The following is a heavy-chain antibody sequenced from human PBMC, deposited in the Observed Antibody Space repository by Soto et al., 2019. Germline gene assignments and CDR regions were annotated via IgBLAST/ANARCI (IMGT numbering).Heavy chain of an antibody. CDR1: GGSISSYY. CDR3: AIFHCTGPGCVYLDS. V-gene: IGHV4-59*08. Sequence: SETLSLTCTVSGGSISSYYWSWIRQPPGKGLEWIGSIYYSGRTNYNPSLKSRVTMSVDTSKNQLSLRLRSVTATDTAVYYCAIFHCTGPGCVYLDSWGHGTLVTVSS. J-gene: IGHJ5*01. CDR2: IYYSGRT. D-gene: IGHD2-8*02.